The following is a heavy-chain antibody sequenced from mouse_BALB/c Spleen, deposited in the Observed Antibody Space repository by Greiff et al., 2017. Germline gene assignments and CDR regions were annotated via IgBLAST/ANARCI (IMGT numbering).Heavy chain of an antibody. D-gene: IGHD2-3*01. J-gene: IGHJ3*01. CDR1: GFTFSDYY. Sequence: EVKLVESGGGLVKPGGSLKLSCAASGFTFSDYYMYWVRQTPEKRLEWVATISDGGSYTYYPDSVKGRFTISRDNAKNNLYLQMSSLKSEDTAMYYCARSYDGYYGGLAYWGQGTLVTVSA. CDR3: ARSYDGYYGGLAY. CDR2: ISDGGSYT. V-gene: IGHV5-4*02.